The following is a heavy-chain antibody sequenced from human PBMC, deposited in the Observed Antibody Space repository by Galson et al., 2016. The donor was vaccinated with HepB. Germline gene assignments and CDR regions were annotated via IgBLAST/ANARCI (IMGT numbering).Heavy chain of an antibody. CDR2: ISSTSSTI. Sequence: SLRLSCAASGMTFSDSYMSWIRQAPGKGLEWVAYISSTSSTISYADSVRGRFTISRDNRKISLYLQMSSLRVEDTAVYYCANDQKPRGFGYWGQGTLVTVSS. D-gene: IGHD3-10*01. J-gene: IGHJ4*02. CDR3: ANDQKPRGFGY. V-gene: IGHV3-11*01. CDR1: GMTFSDSY.